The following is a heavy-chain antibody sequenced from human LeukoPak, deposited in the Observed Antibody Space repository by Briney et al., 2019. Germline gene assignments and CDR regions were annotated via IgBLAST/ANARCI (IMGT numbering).Heavy chain of an antibody. J-gene: IGHJ4*02. CDR3: LKDLYKGDSSSWYYFHY. D-gene: IGHD6-13*01. Sequence: GGSLRLSCAASGFIFSSYAMNWVRQAPGKGPEWVSVISDYGASTYYADSVKGRFTISRDNSRNTLYLQMSSLRAEDTAIYHCLKDLYKGDSSSWYYFHYWGQGTLVTVSS. V-gene: IGHV3-23*01. CDR1: GFIFSSYA. CDR2: ISDYGAST.